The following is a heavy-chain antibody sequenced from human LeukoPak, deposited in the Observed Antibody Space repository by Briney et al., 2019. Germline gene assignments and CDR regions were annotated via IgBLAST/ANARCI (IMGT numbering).Heavy chain of an antibody. CDR2: ISYDGSNK. D-gene: IGHD2-2*01. CDR3: ARDQRDIVVVPAAWGYYYGMDV. Sequence: GGSLRLSCAASGFTFSSYGMHWVRQAPGKGLEWVAVISYDGSNKYYADSVKGRFTISRDNSKNTLYLQMNSLRAEDTAVYYCARDQRDIVVVPAAWGYYYGMDVWGQGTTVTVSS. J-gene: IGHJ6*02. V-gene: IGHV3-30*03. CDR1: GFTFSSYG.